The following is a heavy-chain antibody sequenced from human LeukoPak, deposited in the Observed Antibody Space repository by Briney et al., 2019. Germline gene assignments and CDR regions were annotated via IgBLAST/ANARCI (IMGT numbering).Heavy chain of an antibody. V-gene: IGHV3-33*01. CDR3: ARDTAVAGQDDAFDI. CDR1: GFTFSSYG. J-gene: IGHJ3*02. D-gene: IGHD6-19*01. CDR2: IWYDGSNK. Sequence: GGSLRLSCAASGFTFSSYGMHWVRQAPGKGLEWVAVIWYDGSNKYYADSVKGRFTISRDNSKNTLYLQMSSPRAEDTAVYYCARDTAVAGQDDAFDIWGQGTMVTVSS.